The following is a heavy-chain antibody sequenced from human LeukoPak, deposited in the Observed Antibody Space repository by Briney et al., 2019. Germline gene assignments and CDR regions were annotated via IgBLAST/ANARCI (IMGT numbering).Heavy chain of an antibody. Sequence: GRSLRLSCAASGFTFSSYGMHWVRQAPGKGLEWVAVIWYDGSNKYYADSVKGRFTISRGNSKNTLYLQMNSLRAEDTAVYYCARDPGYTGTALDYWGHGTLVTVSS. V-gene: IGHV3-33*01. CDR3: ARDPGYTGTALDY. CDR2: IWYDGSNK. D-gene: IGHD6-13*01. J-gene: IGHJ4*01. CDR1: GFTFSSYG.